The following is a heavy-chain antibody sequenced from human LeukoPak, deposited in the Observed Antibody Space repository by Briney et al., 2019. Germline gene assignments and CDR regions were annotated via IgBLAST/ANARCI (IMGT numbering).Heavy chain of an antibody. Sequence: GASVKVSCKASGGTFSSYAISWVRQAPGQGLEWMGWISTYNGNTKYAQKLQDRVTMTTDTSTNTAYMELRSLRSDDTAVYFCARDQGSLTRSWYTGYWGQGTQVTVSS. V-gene: IGHV1-18*01. J-gene: IGHJ4*02. CDR2: ISTYNGNT. CDR1: GGTFSSYA. CDR3: ARDQGSLTRSWYTGY. D-gene: IGHD6-13*01.